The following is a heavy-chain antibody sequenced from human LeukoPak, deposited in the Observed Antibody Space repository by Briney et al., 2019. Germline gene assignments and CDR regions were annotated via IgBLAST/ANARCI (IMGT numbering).Heavy chain of an antibody. CDR2: ISSSSSYI. D-gene: IGHD3-22*01. J-gene: IGHJ4*02. Sequence: GGSLRLSCAASGFSFSSYSMNWVRQAPGKGLEWVSSISSSSSYIYYADSVKGRFTISRDNSKNTLYLQMNSLRAEDTAVYYCARAVSSGHDPFDYWGQGTLVTVSS. CDR3: ARAVSSGHDPFDY. V-gene: IGHV3-21*04. CDR1: GFSFSSYS.